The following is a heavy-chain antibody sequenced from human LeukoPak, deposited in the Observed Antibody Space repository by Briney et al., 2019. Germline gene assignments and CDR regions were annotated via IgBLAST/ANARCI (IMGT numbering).Heavy chain of an antibody. D-gene: IGHD3-10*01. Sequence: PGGSLRLSCAASGFSFSAYWMSWVRQAPGKGLEWVANIKVDGTEKYYVDSVKGRFTISRDNAKNSLSLQMSGLRAEDTAVYYCTRRRSDGANWYFDLWGRGALVTVSS. CDR3: TRRRSDGANWYFDL. CDR1: GFSFSAYW. CDR2: IKVDGTEK. J-gene: IGHJ2*01. V-gene: IGHV3-7*05.